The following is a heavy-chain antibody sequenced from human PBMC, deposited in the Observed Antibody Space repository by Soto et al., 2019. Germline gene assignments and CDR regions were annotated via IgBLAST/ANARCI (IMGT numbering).Heavy chain of an antibody. J-gene: IGHJ4*02. V-gene: IGHV4-30-4*01. CDR1: GGSISSDDHY. Sequence: QVQLQESGPGLLKPSQTLSLTCTVSGGSISSDDHYWSWIRQPPGKGLEWIGYIYYTGSTNYNPSLESRLTISIDRPKNQFSLTLTSVNAADTALYYCARDRANSPDYFDSLGQGTLVTVSS. D-gene: IGHD1-1*01. CDR2: IYYTGST. CDR3: ARDRANSPDYFDS.